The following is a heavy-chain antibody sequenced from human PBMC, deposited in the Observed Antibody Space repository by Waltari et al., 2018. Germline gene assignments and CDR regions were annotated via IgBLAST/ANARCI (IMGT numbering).Heavy chain of an antibody. CDR1: GGSFSGYY. D-gene: IGHD5-18*01. Sequence: QVQLQQWGAGLLKPSETLSLTCAVYGGSFSGYYWSWIRQPPGKGLEWIGEINHSGSTNYNPSLKSRVTISVDTSKNQFSLKLSSVTAADTAVYYCARRRGTAMVNRYYYYYYMDVWGKGTTVTVSS. J-gene: IGHJ6*03. CDR2: INHSGST. CDR3: ARRRGTAMVNRYYYYYYMDV. V-gene: IGHV4-34*01.